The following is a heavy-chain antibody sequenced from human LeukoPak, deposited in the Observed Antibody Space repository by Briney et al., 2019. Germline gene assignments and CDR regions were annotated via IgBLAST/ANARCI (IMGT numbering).Heavy chain of an antibody. CDR2: ISAYNGNT. CDR3: ARGRGGRYYNSWFDP. Sequence: ASVKVSCKASGYTFTSYGISWVRQAPGQGLEWMGWISAYNGNTNFAQKVQGRVTMTTDTSTSTAYMELRSLRSDDTAVYYCARGRGGRYYNSWFDPWGQGTLVTVSS. CDR1: GYTFTSYG. V-gene: IGHV1-18*01. J-gene: IGHJ5*02. D-gene: IGHD1-26*01.